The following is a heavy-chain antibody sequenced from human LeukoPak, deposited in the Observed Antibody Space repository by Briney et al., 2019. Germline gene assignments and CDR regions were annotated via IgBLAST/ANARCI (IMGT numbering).Heavy chain of an antibody. J-gene: IGHJ4*02. Sequence: GGSLTLSCAASGFTFSRYGMHWVRHAPGKGVEWVAVNWYDESNKNYAKSGKGRFTISRDNAMNTLYLQVNSQRADDTAGYYCARTGYSSGWSIPGGYFDYWGQGTLVSVSS. CDR2: NWYDESNK. CDR1: GFTFSRYG. CDR3: ARTGYSSGWSIPGGYFDY. V-gene: IGHV3-33*01. D-gene: IGHD6-19*01.